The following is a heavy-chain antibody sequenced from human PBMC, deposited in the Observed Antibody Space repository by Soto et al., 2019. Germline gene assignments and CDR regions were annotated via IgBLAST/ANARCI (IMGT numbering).Heavy chain of an antibody. V-gene: IGHV3-30-3*01. CDR3: ARTFDTITYYFDY. D-gene: IGHD3-9*01. Sequence: GSLRLSCTASEFSFSSYAMHWIRQSPGKGLEWVAVISFNGNSLHYADSAKDRFTISRDNSKSTLYLQMNNMRTEDTAVYYCARTFDTITYYFDYWGQGTLVTVS. J-gene: IGHJ4*02. CDR1: EFSFSSYA. CDR2: ISFNGNSL.